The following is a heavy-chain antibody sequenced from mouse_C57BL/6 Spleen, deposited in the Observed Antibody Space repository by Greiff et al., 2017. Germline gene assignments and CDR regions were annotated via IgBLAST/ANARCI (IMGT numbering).Heavy chain of an antibody. J-gene: IGHJ3*01. V-gene: IGHV1-64*01. CDR1: GYTFTSYW. CDR3: ARSYDGSSWFAY. D-gene: IGHD2-3*01. Sequence: VQLQQPGAELVKPGASVKLSCKASGYTFTSYWMHWLKQRPGQGLEWIGMIHPNSGSTNYNEKFKSKATLTVDKSSSTAYMQLSSLTSEDSAVYYCARSYDGSSWFAYWGQGTLVTVSA. CDR2: IHPNSGST.